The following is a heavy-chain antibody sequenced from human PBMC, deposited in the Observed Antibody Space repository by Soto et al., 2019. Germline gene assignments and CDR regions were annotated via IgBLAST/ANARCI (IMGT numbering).Heavy chain of an antibody. J-gene: IGHJ4*02. V-gene: IGHV4-59*01. CDR2: IYYSGST. CDR1: GGSISSYY. D-gene: IGHD3-16*02. CDR3: ARIGGLHLGELSLQFDY. Sequence: WETLSLTCTVSGGSISSYYWGWIRQPPGKGLEWIGYIYYSGSTNYNPSLKSRVTISVDTSKNQFSLKLSSVTAADTAVYYCARIGGLHLGELSLQFDYWGQGTLVTVSS.